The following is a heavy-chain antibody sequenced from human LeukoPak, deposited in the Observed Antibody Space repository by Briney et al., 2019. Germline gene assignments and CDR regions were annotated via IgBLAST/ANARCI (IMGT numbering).Heavy chain of an antibody. Sequence: GGSLRLSCAASGFTFSSYAMTWVRQAPGKGLEWVSALTGTGGSTFYADSVKCRFTISRDNSKNTLYLQMNSLRAEDTAVYYCAKDAGPRGAFSGLFDFWGQGTLVTVSS. V-gene: IGHV3-23*01. D-gene: IGHD1-26*01. J-gene: IGHJ4*02. CDR1: GFTFSSYA. CDR3: AKDAGPRGAFSGLFDF. CDR2: LTGTGGST.